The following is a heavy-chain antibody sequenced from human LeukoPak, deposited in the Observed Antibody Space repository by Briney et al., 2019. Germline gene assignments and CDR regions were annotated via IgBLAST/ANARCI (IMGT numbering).Heavy chain of an antibody. CDR2: INPNSGGT. V-gene: IGHV1-2*02. D-gene: IGHD3-22*01. CDR1: GYTFTGYY. CDR3: ARDVPMHYDSSGDAFDI. J-gene: IGHJ3*02. Sequence: ASVKVSCKASGYTFTGYYMHWVRQAPGQGLEWMGWINPNSGGTNYAQKFQGRVTMTRDTSISTAYMELSRLRSDDTAVYYCARDVPMHYDSSGDAFDIWGQGTMVTVSS.